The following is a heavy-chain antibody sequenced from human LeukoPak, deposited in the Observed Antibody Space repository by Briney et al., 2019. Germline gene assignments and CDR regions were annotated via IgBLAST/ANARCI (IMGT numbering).Heavy chain of an antibody. CDR3: ASVRHSSSWYSFDY. J-gene: IGHJ4*02. V-gene: IGHV3-33*01. CDR2: IWYDGSNK. D-gene: IGHD6-13*01. Sequence: GGSLRLSCAASGFTFSSHGMHWVRQAPGKGLEWVAVIWYDGSNKYYADSVKGRFTISRDNSKNTLYLQMNSLRAEDTAVYYCASVRHSSSWYSFDYWGQGTLVTVSS. CDR1: GFTFSSHG.